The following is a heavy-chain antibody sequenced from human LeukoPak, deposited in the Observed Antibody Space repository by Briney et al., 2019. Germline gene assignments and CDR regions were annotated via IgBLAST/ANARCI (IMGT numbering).Heavy chain of an antibody. CDR2: SNNDMSTT. D-gene: IGHD2-21*01. CDR3: ARGASEAYGRAFDI. V-gene: IGHV3-74*01. Sequence: GSLRLSCAASGFTFSSYWMSWVRQAPGKGLVWVSCSNNDMSTTNYADFVKGRFTISRDNAKNTLYLQMNSLRVEDTAVYFCARGASEAYGRAFDIWGQGTVVTVSS. CDR1: GFTFSSYW. J-gene: IGHJ3*02.